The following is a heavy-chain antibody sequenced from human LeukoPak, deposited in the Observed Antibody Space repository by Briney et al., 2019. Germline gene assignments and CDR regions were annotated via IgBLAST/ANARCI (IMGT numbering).Heavy chain of an antibody. CDR1: GFTFSSYA. Sequence: PGGSLRLSCAASGFTFSSYAMSWVRQAPGKGLEWVSAISGSGGSTYYADSVKGRFTISRDNSKNTLYLQMNSLRTEGTSVYYCARELATLTTSFDYWGQGTLVTVSS. J-gene: IGHJ4*02. V-gene: IGHV3-23*01. CDR2: ISGSGGST. CDR3: ARELATLTTSFDY. D-gene: IGHD4-17*01.